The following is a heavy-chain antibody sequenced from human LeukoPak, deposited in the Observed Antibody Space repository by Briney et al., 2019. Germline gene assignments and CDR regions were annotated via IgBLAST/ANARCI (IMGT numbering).Heavy chain of an antibody. Sequence: GGSLRLSCAASGFTFSSYTMSWVRQAPGKGLEWVSTLTDDGRVTFYVDSVKGRFTISGDNSKNTLYLQMNSLRADDTALYYCARGGKYSSSSIFDYWGQGTLVTVSS. CDR3: ARGGKYSSSSIFDY. CDR2: LTDDGRVT. V-gene: IGHV3-23*01. D-gene: IGHD6-13*01. J-gene: IGHJ4*02. CDR1: GFTFSSYT.